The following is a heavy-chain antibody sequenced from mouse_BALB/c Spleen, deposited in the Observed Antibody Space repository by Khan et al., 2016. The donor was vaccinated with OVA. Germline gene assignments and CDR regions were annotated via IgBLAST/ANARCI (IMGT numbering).Heavy chain of an antibody. V-gene: IGHV1-54*01. CDR2: INPGSGDT. CDR3: SRSGYCFGAY. D-gene: IGHD3-2*02. J-gene: IGHJ3*01. Sequence: VQLQESGAELVRPGTSVKVSCKASGYAFTNYLIEWIKQRPGQGLEWIGVINPGSGDTNYNEKFKDKEILTADKYSTTALMKLSSLTSDYSAVYFCSRSGYCFGAYWGPGTLVTVSA. CDR1: GYAFTNYL.